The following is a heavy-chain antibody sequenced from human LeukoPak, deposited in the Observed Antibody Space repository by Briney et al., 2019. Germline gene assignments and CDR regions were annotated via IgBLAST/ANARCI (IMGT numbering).Heavy chain of an antibody. V-gene: IGHV4-30-4*01. CDR1: GGSTRSGDYY. Sequence: SQTLCLTCTVSGGSTRSGDYYRGWVCQRQGRGVGWIGYIYYMGSTYYTPSLKSRVTISVDTSKNQFSLKLSSVTAAGTGVYYCASRGGILTGYYIHWGQGTLVTVSS. J-gene: IGHJ4*02. D-gene: IGHD3-9*01. CDR2: IYYMGST. CDR3: ASRGGILTGYYIH.